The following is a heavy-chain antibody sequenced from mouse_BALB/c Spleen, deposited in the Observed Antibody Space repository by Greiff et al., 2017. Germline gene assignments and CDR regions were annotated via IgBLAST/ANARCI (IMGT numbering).Heavy chain of an antibody. V-gene: IGHV2-9*02. CDR3: ARGDGYYEYYAMDY. D-gene: IGHD2-3*01. CDR2: IWAGGST. CDR1: GFSLTSYG. Sequence: VMLVESGPGLVAPSQSLSITCTVSGFSLTSYGVHWVRQPPGKGLEWLGVIWAGGSTNYNSALMSRLSISKDNSKSQVFLKMNSLQTDDTAMYYCARGDGYYEYYAMDYWGQGTSVTVSS. J-gene: IGHJ4*01.